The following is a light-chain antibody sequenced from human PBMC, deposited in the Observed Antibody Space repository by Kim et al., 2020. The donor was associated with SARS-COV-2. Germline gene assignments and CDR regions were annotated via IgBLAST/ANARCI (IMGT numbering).Light chain of an antibody. CDR1: SGNSSYA. CDR3: QTWGPGIRV. Sequence: AWGKLGCTLSSGNSSYASAWHQQQRAKGPGYVMRLNSDGNYIKGDGVPDRFSGSSSGAERYLSSSSLQSEDEADYYCQTWGPGIRVFGGGTQLTVL. J-gene: IGLJ3*02. V-gene: IGLV4-69*01. CDR2: LNSDGNY.